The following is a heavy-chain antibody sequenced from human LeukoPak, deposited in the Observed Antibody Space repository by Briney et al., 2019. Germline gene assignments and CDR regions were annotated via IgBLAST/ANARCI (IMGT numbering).Heavy chain of an antibody. Sequence: ASVKVSCKASGYTFTGYYMHWVRQAPGQGLEWMGWISPNSGGTNYAQKFQGRVTMTRDTSISTAYMELSRLRSDDTAVYYCARDNPGSRCSSGGSCYSIDAYWGQGTLVTVSS. CDR3: ARDNPGSRCSSGGSCYSIDAY. CDR2: ISPNSGGT. D-gene: IGHD2-15*01. V-gene: IGHV1-2*02. J-gene: IGHJ4*02. CDR1: GYTFTGYY.